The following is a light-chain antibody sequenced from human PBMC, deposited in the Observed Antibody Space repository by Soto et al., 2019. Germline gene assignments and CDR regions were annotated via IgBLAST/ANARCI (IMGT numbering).Light chain of an antibody. J-gene: IGKJ2*01. Sequence: EIVLTQSPATLSLSPGERATLSCRASQSVYSYLAWYQQKPGQAPRLLIYDASNRATGIPARFSGSGSGTDFTLTISSLEPEDFAVYYCLQRSDWYTFGQGTKLEIK. CDR2: DAS. CDR1: QSVYSY. V-gene: IGKV3-11*01. CDR3: LQRSDWYT.